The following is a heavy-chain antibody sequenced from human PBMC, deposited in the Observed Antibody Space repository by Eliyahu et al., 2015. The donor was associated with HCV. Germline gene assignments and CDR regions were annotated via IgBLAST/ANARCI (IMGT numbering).Heavy chain of an antibody. CDR3: ARDRRLTILGGDVGFDY. CDR2: IYTSGST. V-gene: IGHV4-4*07. CDR1: GGSIXXYY. D-gene: IGHD3-9*01. Sequence: QVQLQESGPGLVKPSETLSLTCTVSGGSIXXYYWSWIRQPAGKGLEWIGRIYTSGSTNYNPSLKSRVTMSVDTSKNQFSLKLSSVTAADTAVYYCARDRRLTILGGDVGFDYWGQGTLVTVSS. J-gene: IGHJ4*02.